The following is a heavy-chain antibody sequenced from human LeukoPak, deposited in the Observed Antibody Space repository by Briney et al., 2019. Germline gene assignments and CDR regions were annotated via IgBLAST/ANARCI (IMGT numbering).Heavy chain of an antibody. V-gene: IGHV5-51*01. Sequence: GESLKISCKGSGYSFTSYWIGWVRQMPGKGLEWMGIIYPGDSDTRYSPSFQGQVTISADKSISTAYPQWSSLKASDTAMYYCARRINDFWSGPQYYFDYWGQGTLVTVSS. CDR1: GYSFTSYW. CDR3: ARRINDFWSGPQYYFDY. J-gene: IGHJ4*02. D-gene: IGHD3-3*01. CDR2: IYPGDSDT.